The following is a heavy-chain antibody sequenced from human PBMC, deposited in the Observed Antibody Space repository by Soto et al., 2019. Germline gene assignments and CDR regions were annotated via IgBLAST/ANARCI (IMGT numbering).Heavy chain of an antibody. J-gene: IGHJ1*01. CDR1: GFTFSSYA. Sequence: QVQLLESGGGVVQPGRSLRLSCAASGFTFSSYAMHWVRQAPGKGLEWVAVISYDGSNKYYADSVKGRFTISRDTSKNTLYRQMNSLRAEDTAVYYCARDGLPHGGIGLHFQHWGQGTLGTVAA. CDR2: ISYDGSNK. D-gene: IGHD2-15*01. CDR3: ARDGLPHGGIGLHFQH. V-gene: IGHV3-30*14.